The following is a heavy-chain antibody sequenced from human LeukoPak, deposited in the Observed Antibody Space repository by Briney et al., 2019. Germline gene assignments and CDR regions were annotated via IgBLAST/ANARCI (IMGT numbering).Heavy chain of an antibody. J-gene: IGHJ6*03. CDR3: ASHSSSWYGNYYYYYMDV. Sequence: GGSLRLSCAASGFTFSSYWTSWVRHAPGKGLEWVANIKQDGSEKYYVDSVKGRFTISRDNAKNSLYLQMNSLRAEDTAVYYCASHSSSWYGNYYYYYMDVWGKGTTVTISS. D-gene: IGHD6-13*01. CDR2: IKQDGSEK. V-gene: IGHV3-7*01. CDR1: GFTFSSYW.